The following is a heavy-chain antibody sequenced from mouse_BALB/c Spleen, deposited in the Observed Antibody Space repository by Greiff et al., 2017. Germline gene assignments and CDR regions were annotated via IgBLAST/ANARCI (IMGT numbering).Heavy chain of an antibody. Sequence: QVQLKESGAELVRPGTSVKISCKASGYAFTNYWLGWVKQRPGHGLEWIGDIYPGSGNTYYNEKFKGKATLTADKSSSTAYMQLSSLTSEDSAVYFCARYYGRAWFAYWGQGTLVTVSA. CDR2: IYPGSGNT. V-gene: IGHV1-63*01. CDR1: GYAFTNYW. CDR3: ARYYGRAWFAY. J-gene: IGHJ3*01. D-gene: IGHD1-1*01.